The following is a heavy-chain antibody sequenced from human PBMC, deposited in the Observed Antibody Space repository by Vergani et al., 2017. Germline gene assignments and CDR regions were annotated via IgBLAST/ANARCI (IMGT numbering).Heavy chain of an antibody. CDR1: GGSISSYS. CDR3: ARGVAGYCSSTSCYKDWFDP. J-gene: IGHJ5*02. V-gene: IGHV4-59*12. D-gene: IGHD2-2*02. Sequence: QVQLQESGPGLVKPSETLSLTCTVSGGSISSYSWSWIRQPPGKGLEWIGYIYHSGSTYYNPSLKSRVTISVDRSKNQFSLKLSSVTAADTAVYYCARGVAGYCSSTSCYKDWFDPWGQGTLVTVSS. CDR2: IYHSGST.